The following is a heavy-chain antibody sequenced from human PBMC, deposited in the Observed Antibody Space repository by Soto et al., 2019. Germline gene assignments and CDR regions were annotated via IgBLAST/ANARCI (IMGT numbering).Heavy chain of an antibody. CDR1: GFTFSNYW. CDR3: ARGGLQHALDV. CDR2: VNNDGTDT. J-gene: IGHJ6*02. Sequence: EVQLVESGGGLVQPGGSLRLSCAASGFTFSNYWMYWVRQAPGKGLVWVSRVNNDGTDTTHSDSVKGRFTISRDNAENTLYLKMNSMRAEDTDVYYCARGGLQHALDVWGQGSTVTVSS. V-gene: IGHV3-74*03. D-gene: IGHD6-13*01.